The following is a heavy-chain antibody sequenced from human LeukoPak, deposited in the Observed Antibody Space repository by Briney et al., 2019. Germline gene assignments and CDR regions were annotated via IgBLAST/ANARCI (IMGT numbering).Heavy chain of an antibody. D-gene: IGHD2-8*02. V-gene: IGHV3-72*01. CDR3: ARVFTGLDD. CDR1: GFTFSDHF. CDR2: IRNKANGYST. J-gene: IGHJ4*02. Sequence: QSGGSLRLSCAASGFTFSDHFMDWVRQAPGKGLEWVGRIRNKANGYSTEYAASVKGRFTISRDDSKNSVYLQMNSLKIEDTAVYYCARVFTGLDDWGQGTLVSVSS.